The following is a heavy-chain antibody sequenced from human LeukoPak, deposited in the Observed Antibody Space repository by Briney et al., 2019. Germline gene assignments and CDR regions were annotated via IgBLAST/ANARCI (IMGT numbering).Heavy chain of an antibody. J-gene: IGHJ6*03. CDR3: ARANTAMPYYYYYYMDV. CDR1: GFTFSSYW. D-gene: IGHD5-18*01. CDR2: INQDGSDK. Sequence: GGSLRLSCAASGFTFSSYWMSWVRQAPGKGLEWVSNINQDGSDKNYVDSVKGRFTNSRDNAKNSLYLQMNSLRAEDTAVYYCARANTAMPYYYYYYMDVWGKGTTVTVSS. V-gene: IGHV3-7*01.